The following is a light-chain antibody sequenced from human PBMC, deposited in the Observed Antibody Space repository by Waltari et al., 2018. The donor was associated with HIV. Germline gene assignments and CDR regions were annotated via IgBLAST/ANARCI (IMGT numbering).Light chain of an antibody. J-gene: IGLJ2*01. CDR3: QSFDRLSALPI. V-gene: IGLV2-11*01. CDR1: SSDVGGYNY. CDR2: DVS. Sequence: QSALTQPRSVSGSPGQSVTISCTGTSSDVGGYNYVSWYQQHPGKAPKLMIYDVSKRPSGVPDRFSGSKSGNTASLAILGLQAEDEADYYCQSFDRLSALPIFGGGTRLTV.